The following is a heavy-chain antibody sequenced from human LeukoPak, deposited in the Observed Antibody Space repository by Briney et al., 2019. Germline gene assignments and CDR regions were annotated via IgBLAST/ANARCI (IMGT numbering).Heavy chain of an antibody. CDR3: ARESEYYDFWSGYYSLYYYYYMDV. J-gene: IGHJ6*03. D-gene: IGHD3-3*01. CDR1: GGSISSSSYY. V-gene: IGHV4-39*07. Sequence: PSETLSLTCTVSGGSISSSSYYWDWIRQPPGKGLERIGSIYYSGSTYYNPSLKSRVTISVDTSKNQFSLKLSSVTAADTAVYYCARESEYYDFWSGYYSLYYYYYMDVWGKGTTVTVSS. CDR2: IYYSGST.